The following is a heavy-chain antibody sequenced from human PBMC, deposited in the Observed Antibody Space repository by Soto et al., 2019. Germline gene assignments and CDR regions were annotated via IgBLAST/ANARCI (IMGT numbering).Heavy chain of an antibody. V-gene: IGHV2-5*02. CDR2: IYWDDDK. CDR1: GFSLSTSGVG. CDR3: ANTPRPIAAAGRRWFDP. D-gene: IGHD6-13*01. J-gene: IGHJ5*02. Sequence: QITLKESGPTLVKPTQTLTLTCTFSGFSLSTSGVGVGWIRQPPGKALEWLALIYWDDDKRYSPSLKSRLTITKDTSKHQVVLTMTNMDPVDTATYYCANTPRPIAAAGRRWFDPWGQGTLVTVSS.